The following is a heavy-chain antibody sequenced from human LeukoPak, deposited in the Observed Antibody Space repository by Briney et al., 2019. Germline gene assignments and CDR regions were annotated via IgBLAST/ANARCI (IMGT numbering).Heavy chain of an antibody. CDR3: VRVAYGSGSRLIDC. Sequence: PSENLSLTCTVSGGSINSSSYNWGWIRQPPTRGPEWLASVYYSGLTYYNSSLKTRVTISVDTSKNQFSLKLRSVTAADTAVYYCVRVAYGSGSRLIDCWGQGTLVTISS. J-gene: IGHJ4*02. CDR2: VYYSGLT. D-gene: IGHD3-10*01. V-gene: IGHV4-39*07. CDR1: GGSINSSSYN.